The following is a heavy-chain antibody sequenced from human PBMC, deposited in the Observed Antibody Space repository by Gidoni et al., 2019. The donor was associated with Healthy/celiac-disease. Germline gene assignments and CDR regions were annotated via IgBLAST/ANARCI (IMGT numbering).Heavy chain of an antibody. J-gene: IGHJ3*02. CDR1: GCSIRSSSYY. Sequence: QLQLEAAGPGLVKPSETLSLTCTASGCSIRSSSYYWGCIRQPPGKGLEWIGSIYYSGSTYYNPSLKSRVTISVDTSKNQFSLKLSSVTAADTAVYYCARTPYSSSWYRLDAFDIWGQGTMVTVSS. D-gene: IGHD6-13*01. CDR3: ARTPYSSSWYRLDAFDI. CDR2: IYYSGST. V-gene: IGHV4-39*01.